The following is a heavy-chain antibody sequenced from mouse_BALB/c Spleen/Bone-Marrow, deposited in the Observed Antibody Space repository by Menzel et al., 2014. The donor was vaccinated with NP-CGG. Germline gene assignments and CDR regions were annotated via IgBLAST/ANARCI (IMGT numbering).Heavy chain of an antibody. J-gene: IGHJ4*01. Sequence: DVKLQESGPDLAKPGASVKISCKASGYSFTGYYMHWVKQSLGKSLEWIGRVNPNNGGTSFNQKFKGKAIFTVDKSSSAAYMELRSPTSEDSAVYYCHYYGYGGAMDYWGQGPSVTVSA. D-gene: IGHD1-2*01. V-gene: IGHV1-26*01. CDR3: HYYGYGGAMDY. CDR1: GYSFTGYY. CDR2: VNPNNGGT.